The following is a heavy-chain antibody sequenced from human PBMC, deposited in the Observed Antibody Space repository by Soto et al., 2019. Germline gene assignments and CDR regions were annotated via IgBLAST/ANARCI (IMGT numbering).Heavy chain of an antibody. D-gene: IGHD3-10*01. CDR2: TVPDGSER. V-gene: IGHV3-7*01. J-gene: IGHJ5*01. CDR3: ARDRGFSCFDL. CDR1: GFTFSDSW. Sequence: PGGSLRLSCAASGFTFSDSWMNWVRQAPGKGLEWVASTVPDGSERYYVDSVKVRFTISRDNTKTSLYLQMNSLRVDDTAIYYCARDRGFSCFDLWGQGTLVTVSS.